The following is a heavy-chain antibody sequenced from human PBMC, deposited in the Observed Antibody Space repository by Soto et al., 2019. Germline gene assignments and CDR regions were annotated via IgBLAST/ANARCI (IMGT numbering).Heavy chain of an antibody. V-gene: IGHV3-23*01. Sequence: GGSLRLSCVVSGFTFSNFAMSWVRQAPGKGLEWVSTLTGSSGVTYYADSVKGRFAISRDNSRNTLSLQMNSLTAEDTAVYYCARGGATYGLLTHDYWGQGTRVTVSS. CDR1: GFTFSNFA. CDR3: ARGGATYGLLTHDY. D-gene: IGHD3-9*01. J-gene: IGHJ4*02. CDR2: LTGSSGVT.